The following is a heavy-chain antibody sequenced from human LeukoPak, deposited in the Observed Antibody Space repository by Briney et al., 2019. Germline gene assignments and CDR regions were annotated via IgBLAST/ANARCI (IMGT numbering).Heavy chain of an antibody. D-gene: IGHD2-15*01. CDR1: GLTFDDYA. J-gene: IGHJ3*02. CDR3: AKEADSGAFDI. V-gene: IGHV3-9*01. CDR2: ISWNSGSM. Sequence: GGSLRLSCVASGLTFDDYAMHWVRQAPGKGLEWVSGISWNSGSMGYADSVKGRFTISRDSAKNSLYLQMNSLRAEDTALYYCAKEADSGAFDIWGQGTMVTVSS.